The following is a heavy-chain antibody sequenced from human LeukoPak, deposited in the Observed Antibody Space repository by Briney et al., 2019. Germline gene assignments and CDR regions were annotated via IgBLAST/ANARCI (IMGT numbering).Heavy chain of an antibody. V-gene: IGHV4-39*07. J-gene: IGHJ4*02. Sequence: SDTLSLNCTVSGGSISSSSYYWRWIRQPPGKGMEWIGSLYCSGSTYYNPSLKSRVTISVGTSKNQCSLKLSSVTAADTAVYYCARGATMIVVVIEGKDYFDYWGQGPLVTVSS. CDR2: LYCSGST. CDR1: GGSISSSSYY. D-gene: IGHD3-22*01. CDR3: ARGATMIVVVIEGKDYFDY.